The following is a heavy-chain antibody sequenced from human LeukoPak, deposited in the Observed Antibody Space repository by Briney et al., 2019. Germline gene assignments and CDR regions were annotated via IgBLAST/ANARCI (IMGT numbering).Heavy chain of an antibody. D-gene: IGHD6-13*01. CDR2: IYHSGST. CDR3: ARDTGSIAAAGTFDY. J-gene: IGHJ4*02. V-gene: IGHV4-59*01. CDR1: GDSISSDY. Sequence: SETLSLTCGASGDSISSDYWSWIRQPPGKGLEWIGYIYHSGSTNYNPSLKSRVTISVDTSKNQFSLKLSSVTAADTAVYYCARDTGSIAAAGTFDYWGQGTLVTVSS.